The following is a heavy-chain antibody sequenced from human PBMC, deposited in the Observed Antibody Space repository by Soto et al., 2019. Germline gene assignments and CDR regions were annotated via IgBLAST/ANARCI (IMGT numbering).Heavy chain of an antibody. Sequence: PGGSLRLSCAASGFTFSCYYMHWVRQAPGKGLEWVAVISYDGSTEYYADSVKGRFTISRDNSANRLFLQMNSLRPEDTAVYYCTKDDGYNDSTYYHYFGTDVWGQGTTVTVSS. CDR1: GFTFSCYY. CDR2: ISYDGSTE. V-gene: IGHV3-30*18. D-gene: IGHD5-12*01. CDR3: TKDDGYNDSTYYHYFGTDV. J-gene: IGHJ6*02.